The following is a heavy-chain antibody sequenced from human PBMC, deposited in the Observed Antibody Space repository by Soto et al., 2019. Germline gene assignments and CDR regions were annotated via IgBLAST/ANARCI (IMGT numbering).Heavy chain of an antibody. J-gene: IGHJ6*02. CDR3: ARDSSVPSLYSSPYYYYGMDV. Sequence: GASVKVSCKASGGTFSSYAISWVRQAPGQGLEWMGGIIPIFGTANYAQKFQGRVTITADESTSTAYMELSSLRSEDTAVYYCARDSSVPSLYSSPYYYYGMDVWGQGTTVTVSS. V-gene: IGHV1-69*13. CDR2: IIPIFGTA. CDR1: GGTFSSYA. D-gene: IGHD6-13*01.